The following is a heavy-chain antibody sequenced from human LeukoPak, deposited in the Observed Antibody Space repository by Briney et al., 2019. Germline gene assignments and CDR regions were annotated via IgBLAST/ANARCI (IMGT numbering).Heavy chain of an antibody. D-gene: IGHD6-13*01. Sequence: SETLSLTCTVSGGSISSGDYYWSWIRQPPGKGLEWIGYIYYSGSTYYNPSLKSRVTISVDTSKNQFSLKLSSVTAADTAVYYCAREPAAAGPFDYWGQGTLVTVSS. CDR2: IYYSGST. CDR3: AREPAAAGPFDY. CDR1: GGSISSGDYY. J-gene: IGHJ4*02. V-gene: IGHV4-30-4*02.